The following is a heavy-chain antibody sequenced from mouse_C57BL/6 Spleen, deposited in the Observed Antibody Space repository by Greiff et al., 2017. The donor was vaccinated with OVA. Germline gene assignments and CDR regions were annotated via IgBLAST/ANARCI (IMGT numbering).Heavy chain of an antibody. CDR2: IDPSDSET. CDR1: GYTFTSYW. CDR3: GRGDEYYFDY. Sequence: QVHVKQSGAELVRPGSSVKLSCKASGYTFTSYWMHWVKQRPIQGLEWIGNIDPSDSETHYNQKFKDKATLTVDKSSSTAYMQLSSLTSEDSAVYYCGRGDEYYFDYWGQGTTLTVSS. D-gene: IGHD3-3*01. J-gene: IGHJ2*01. V-gene: IGHV1-52*01.